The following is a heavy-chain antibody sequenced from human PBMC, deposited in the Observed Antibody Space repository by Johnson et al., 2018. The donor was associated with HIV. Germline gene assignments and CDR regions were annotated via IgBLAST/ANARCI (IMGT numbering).Heavy chain of an antibody. V-gene: IGHV3-11*04. CDR2: ISSSGGTK. D-gene: IGHD3-16*01. CDR3: ARDGGRGDFDI. J-gene: IGHJ3*02. CDR1: GFSFSDSY. Sequence: QVQLVESGGGLVKPGASLRLSCAASGFSFSDSYMTWIRQAPGKGLEWVSYISSSGGTKYYADSLKGRFTISRDNAKNSLYLQMNSLRVEDTAVYYCARDGGRGDFDIWGQGTRVSVSS.